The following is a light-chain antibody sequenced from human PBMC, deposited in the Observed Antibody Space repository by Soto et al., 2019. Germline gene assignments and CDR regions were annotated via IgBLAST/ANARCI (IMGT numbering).Light chain of an antibody. J-gene: IGKJ2*01. CDR2: GAS. CDR1: QSVRDN. CDR3: QQHNDWPPST. Sequence: ETLLTQSPATLSVSPGERATLSCRASQSVRDNLAWYQQKPGQAPSLLIYGASTRAPGIPDRFSGSGFGTEFRLAISSLQSEGFAVYYCQQHNDWPPSTFGQGTKLEIK. V-gene: IGKV3-15*01.